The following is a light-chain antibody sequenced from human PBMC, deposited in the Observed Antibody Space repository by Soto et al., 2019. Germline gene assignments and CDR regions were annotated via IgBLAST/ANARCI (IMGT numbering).Light chain of an antibody. CDR3: ATWDDSLRGYI. J-gene: IGLJ1*01. Sequence: QSVLTQPPSASGTPGQTVNISCSGSNSNIGSNYVYWYQQLPGTAPKLLIYRNHQRPSGVPDRFSGSKSGTSGSLAISGLRSEDDADYYCATWDDSLRGYIFGPGTKLTVL. CDR1: NSNIGSNY. CDR2: RNH. V-gene: IGLV1-47*01.